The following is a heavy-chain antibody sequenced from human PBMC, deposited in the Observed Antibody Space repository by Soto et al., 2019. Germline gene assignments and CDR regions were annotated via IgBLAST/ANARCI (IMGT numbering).Heavy chain of an antibody. Sequence: GGSLRLSCAASGFTFSSYSMNWVRQAPGKGLEWVSYISSSSSTIYYADSVKGRFTISRDNAKNSLYLQMNSLRDEDTAVYYCARLPIGATSSTYYYYGMDVWGQGTTVTVSS. D-gene: IGHD3-10*01. CDR1: GFTFSSYS. CDR2: ISSSSSTI. CDR3: ARLPIGATSSTYYYYGMDV. V-gene: IGHV3-48*02. J-gene: IGHJ6*02.